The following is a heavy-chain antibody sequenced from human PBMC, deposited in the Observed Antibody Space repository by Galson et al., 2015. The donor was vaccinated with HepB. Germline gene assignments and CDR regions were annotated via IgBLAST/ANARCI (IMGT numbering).Heavy chain of an antibody. CDR1: GFTFNNYG. CDR2: ISSISSFI. Sequence: SLRLSCAASGFTFNNYGMNWVRQAPGKGLEWLAYISSISSFIYYADSVKGRFTISRDNAKNLLYLQMNSLRAEDTAVYYCARDVPDSSSCVDYWGQGTLVTVSS. CDR3: ARDVPDSSSCVDY. V-gene: IGHV3-21*05. J-gene: IGHJ4*02. D-gene: IGHD6-13*01.